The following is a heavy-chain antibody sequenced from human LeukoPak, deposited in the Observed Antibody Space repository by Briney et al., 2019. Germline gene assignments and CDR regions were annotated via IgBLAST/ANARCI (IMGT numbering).Heavy chain of an antibody. CDR2: IYYSGST. V-gene: IGHV4-59*01. Sequence: SETLSLTCTVSGGSISSYYWSWIRQPPGKGLEWIGYIYYSGSTNYNPSLKSRVTISVDTSKNQFSLKLSSVTADDTAVYYCARDPSAYYDILTGYTDYWGQGTLVTVSS. CDR1: GGSISSYY. CDR3: ARDPSAYYDILTGYTDY. J-gene: IGHJ4*02. D-gene: IGHD3-9*01.